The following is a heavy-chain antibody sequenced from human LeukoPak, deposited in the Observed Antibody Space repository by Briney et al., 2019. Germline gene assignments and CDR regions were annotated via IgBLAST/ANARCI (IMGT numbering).Heavy chain of an antibody. J-gene: IGHJ4*02. D-gene: IGHD6-6*01. CDR3: ASGVSSSYFEH. CDR1: AYGFTAYW. CDR2: IYPYDSDT. V-gene: IGHV5-51*01. Sequence: GESLKISCKSSAYGFTAYWIGWVRQMPGKGLEWMGIIYPYDSDTRYGPSLQGHFTISADKSISTAYLQWCSLKASDTAIYYCASGVSSSYFEHWGQGTLVTVSS.